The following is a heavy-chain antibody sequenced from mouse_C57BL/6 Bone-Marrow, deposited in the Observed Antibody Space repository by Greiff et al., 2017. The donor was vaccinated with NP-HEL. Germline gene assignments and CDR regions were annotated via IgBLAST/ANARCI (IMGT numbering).Heavy chain of an antibody. Sequence: EVQRVESGGGLVQPGGSMKLSCVASGFTFSNYWMNWVRQSPETGLEWVAQIRLKSDNYATHYAESVKGRFTISRDDSKSSVYLQMNNLRAEDTGIYYCTGGSLTGTGDGYFDVWGTGTTVTVSS. D-gene: IGHD4-1*01. J-gene: IGHJ1*03. CDR3: TGGSLTGTGDGYFDV. CDR2: IRLKSDNYAT. V-gene: IGHV6-3*01. CDR1: GFTFSNYW.